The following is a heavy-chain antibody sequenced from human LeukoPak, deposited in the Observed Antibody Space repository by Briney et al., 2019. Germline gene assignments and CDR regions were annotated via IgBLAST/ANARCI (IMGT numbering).Heavy chain of an antibody. CDR2: IYYSGST. CDR1: GGSFSGYY. Sequence: SETLSLTCAVYGGSFSGYYWSWIRQPPGKGLEWIGCIYYSGSTYYNPSLKSRVTISVDTSMNQFSLKLNSVTAADTAVYYCARGVERIFGVVNWFDPWGQGTPVTVSS. D-gene: IGHD3-3*01. J-gene: IGHJ5*02. CDR3: ARGVERIFGVVNWFDP. V-gene: IGHV4-34*01.